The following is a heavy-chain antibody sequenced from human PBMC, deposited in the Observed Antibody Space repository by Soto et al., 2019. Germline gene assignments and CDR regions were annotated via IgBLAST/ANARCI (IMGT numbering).Heavy chain of an antibody. CDR3: ARANKAGYYDSSGYFNWFDP. J-gene: IGHJ5*02. D-gene: IGHD3-22*01. CDR2: INAGNGNT. Sequence: ASVKVSCKASGYTFTSYAMHWVRQAPGQRLEWMGWINAGNGNTKYSQKFQGRVTITRDTSASTAYMELSSLRSEGTAVYYCARANKAGYYDSSGYFNWFDPWGQGTLVTVSS. V-gene: IGHV1-3*01. CDR1: GYTFTSYA.